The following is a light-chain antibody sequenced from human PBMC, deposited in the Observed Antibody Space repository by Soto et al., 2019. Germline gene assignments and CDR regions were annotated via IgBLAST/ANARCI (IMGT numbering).Light chain of an antibody. Sequence: IQMTQSPSSLSASVGDRITITCRASQGIRNDLGWYQQEPGKAPKLLIYAASSLESGVPSRFSGSGSGTDFTLTISSLQPEDFATYYCLQDYNYPWTFGQGTKVDIK. V-gene: IGKV1-6*01. CDR2: AAS. CDR3: LQDYNYPWT. CDR1: QGIRND. J-gene: IGKJ1*01.